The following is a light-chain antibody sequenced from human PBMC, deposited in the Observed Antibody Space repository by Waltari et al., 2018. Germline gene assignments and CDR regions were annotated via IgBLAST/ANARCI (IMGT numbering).Light chain of an antibody. CDR3: QQRSDWPCT. CDR2: DAS. Sequence: EIVLPQSPVTLSLSPGERATLSCRASQSVTRQLAWYQHKPAQAPRLLIYDASDRATGIPGRLGVGGSGTDFPLTITSLDPEDLAVYSCQQRSDWPCTFGQGTRVEIK. J-gene: IGKJ1*01. CDR1: QSVTRQ. V-gene: IGKV3-11*01.